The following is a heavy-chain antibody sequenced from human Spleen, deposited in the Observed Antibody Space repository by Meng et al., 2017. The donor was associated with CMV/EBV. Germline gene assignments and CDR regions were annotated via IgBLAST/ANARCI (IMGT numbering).Heavy chain of an antibody. V-gene: IGHV3-30*02. D-gene: IGHD2-15*01. Sequence: GESLKISCAASGFTYISYGMHWVRQAPGKGLEWVAFIRFDGSDKYYSDSVKGRFSISRDNAKNSLYLQMNSLRAEDTAVYYCAGGWSFDYWGQGTLVTVSS. CDR1: GFTYISYG. CDR3: AGGWSFDY. J-gene: IGHJ4*02. CDR2: IRFDGSDK.